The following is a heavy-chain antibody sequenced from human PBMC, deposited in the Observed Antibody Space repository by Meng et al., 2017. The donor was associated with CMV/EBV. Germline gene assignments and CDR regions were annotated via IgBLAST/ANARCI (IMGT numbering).Heavy chain of an antibody. V-gene: IGHV1-8*01. CDR2: MNPNSGNT. Sequence: ASVKVSCKASGYTFASYDINWVRQATGQGLEWMGWMNPNSGNTGYAQKFQGRVTMTRNTSISTAYMELSSLRSADTAVYYCARAPGWFGKRGMDVWGQGTTVTVSS. CDR1: GYTFASYD. J-gene: IGHJ6*02. D-gene: IGHD3-10*01. CDR3: ARAPGWFGKRGMDV.